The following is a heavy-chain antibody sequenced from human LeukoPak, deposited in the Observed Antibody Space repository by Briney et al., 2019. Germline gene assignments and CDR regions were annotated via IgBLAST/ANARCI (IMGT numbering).Heavy chain of an antibody. V-gene: IGHV4-34*01. Sequence: PSETLSLTCAVHGGSFSGYYWSWIRQPPGKGLEWIGEIKHSGSTNYNPSLKSRVTISVDTSKNQFSLKLSSVTAADTAVYYCARGPRIAVAGRRSWFDPWGQGTLVTVSS. D-gene: IGHD6-19*01. J-gene: IGHJ5*02. CDR2: IKHSGST. CDR1: GGSFSGYY. CDR3: ARGPRIAVAGRRSWFDP.